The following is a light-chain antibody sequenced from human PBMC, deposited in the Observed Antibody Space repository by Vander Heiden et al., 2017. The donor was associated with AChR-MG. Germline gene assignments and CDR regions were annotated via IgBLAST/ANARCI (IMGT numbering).Light chain of an antibody. CDR2: GAS. V-gene: IGKV3-20*01. CDR1: QSVSSSY. J-gene: IGKJ3*01. CDR3: QQYGSSPPFT. Sequence: EIVLTPSPGTLSLSPGERATLSCRASQSVSSSYLAWYQQKPGQAPRLLIYGASSRATGIPDRFSGSGSGTDFTLTISRLDPEDFAVYYCQQYGSSPPFTFGHGTKVDIK.